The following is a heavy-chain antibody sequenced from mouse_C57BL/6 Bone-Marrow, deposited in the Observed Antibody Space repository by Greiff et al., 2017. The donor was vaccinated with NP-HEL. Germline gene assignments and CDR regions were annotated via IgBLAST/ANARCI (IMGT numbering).Heavy chain of an antibody. J-gene: IGHJ3*01. CDR2: FDPSDSYT. CDR3: AREGRDSFAY. CDR1: GYTFTSYW. V-gene: IGHV1-50*01. D-gene: IGHD3-3*01. Sequence: QVQLQQPGAELVKPGASVKLSCKASGYTFTSYWMQWVKQRPGQGLEWIGEFDPSDSYTNYNQKFKGKATLTVETSSSTAYMQLSSMTSEDSAVYYCAREGRDSFAYWGQGTLVTVSA.